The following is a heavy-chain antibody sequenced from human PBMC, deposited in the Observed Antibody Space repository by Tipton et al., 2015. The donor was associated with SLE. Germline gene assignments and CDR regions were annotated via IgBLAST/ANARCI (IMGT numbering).Heavy chain of an antibody. J-gene: IGHJ4*02. V-gene: IGHV4-39*07. Sequence: TLSLTCTVSGGSISSSSYYWGWIRQPPGKGLEWIGSIYYSGSTYYNPSLKSRVTISVDTSKNQFSLKLSSVTAADTAVYYCARGNSSGPADYWGQGTLVTVSS. CDR2: IYYSGST. CDR1: GGSISSSSYY. D-gene: IGHD3-22*01. CDR3: ARGNSSGPADY.